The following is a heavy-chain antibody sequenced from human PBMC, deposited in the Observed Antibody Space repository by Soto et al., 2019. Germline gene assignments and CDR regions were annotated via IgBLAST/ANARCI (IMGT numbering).Heavy chain of an antibody. CDR3: ATLDSFGADY. CDR1: GFTFSSYW. Sequence: GGSLRLSCAASGFTFSSYWMHWVRQAPGKGLVWVSRIYSDGSGTTYADSVKGRFTISRDNAKSMLYLQMNSLRVEDTAVYYCATLDSFGADYWGQGALVTVSS. V-gene: IGHV3-74*01. D-gene: IGHD5-18*01. J-gene: IGHJ4*02. CDR2: IYSDGSGT.